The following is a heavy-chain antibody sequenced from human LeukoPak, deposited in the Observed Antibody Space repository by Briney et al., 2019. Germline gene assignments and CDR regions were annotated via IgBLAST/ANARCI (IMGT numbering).Heavy chain of an antibody. J-gene: IGHJ4*02. D-gene: IGHD3-22*01. CDR1: GGSISGSSYY. CDR3: ARSPRDDSSGYYYPSFCDY. V-gene: IGHV4-39*01. CDR2: IYYSGST. Sequence: SETLSLTCTVSGGSISGSSYYWGWIRQPPGKGLEWIGSIYYSGSTYYNPSLKSRVTISVDTSKNQFSLKLSSVTAADTAVYYCARSPRDDSSGYYYPSFCDYWGQGTLVTVSS.